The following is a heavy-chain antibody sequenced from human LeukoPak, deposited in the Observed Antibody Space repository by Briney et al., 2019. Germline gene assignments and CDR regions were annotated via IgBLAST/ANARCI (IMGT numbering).Heavy chain of an antibody. D-gene: IGHD3-10*01. CDR2: IYTSGST. J-gene: IGHJ5*02. V-gene: IGHV4-4*07. CDR3: AREEDYYGSGSYCLLDP. Sequence: SETLSLTCTVSGGSISSYYWSSIRRPAGKGLEWIGRIYTSGSTNYNPSLKSRVTMSVDTSKNQFSLKLSSVTAADTAVYYCAREEDYYGSGSYCLLDPWGQGTLVSVSS. CDR1: GGSISSYY.